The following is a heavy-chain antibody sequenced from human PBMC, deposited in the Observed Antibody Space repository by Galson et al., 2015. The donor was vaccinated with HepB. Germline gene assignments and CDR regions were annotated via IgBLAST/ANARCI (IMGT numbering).Heavy chain of an antibody. CDR1: GFTLSTYA. J-gene: IGHJ4*02. CDR2: ISGSGSNT. V-gene: IGHV3-23*01. CDR3: AKGIWEYYDNRVFDS. D-gene: IGHD3-22*01. Sequence: SLRLSCAASGFTLSTYAMNWVRQAPGKGLEWVSTISGSGSNTFYADSVKGRFTISRDSSKNTLYLQMSSLRAEDTAVYYCAKGIWEYYDNRVFDSWGQGTLVTVSS.